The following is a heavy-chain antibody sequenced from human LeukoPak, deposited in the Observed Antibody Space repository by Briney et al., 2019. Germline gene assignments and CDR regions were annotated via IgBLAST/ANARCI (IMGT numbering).Heavy chain of an antibody. CDR1: GFTFSSYG. D-gene: IGHD2-2*01. Sequence: GSLRLSCAASGFTFSSYGMSWVRQAPGKGLEWIGEINHSGSTNYNPSLKSRVTISVDTSKNQFSLKLSSVTAADTAVYYCARGVCSSTSCHYYYYYYMDVWGKGTTVTVSS. CDR2: INHSGST. J-gene: IGHJ6*03. CDR3: ARGVCSSTSCHYYYYYYMDV. V-gene: IGHV4-34*01.